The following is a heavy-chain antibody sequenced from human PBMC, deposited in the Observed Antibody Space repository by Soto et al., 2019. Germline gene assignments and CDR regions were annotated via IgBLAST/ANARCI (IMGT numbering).Heavy chain of an antibody. D-gene: IGHD4-17*01. Sequence: PGGSLRLSCAASGLIFSDYAMSWVRQAPGKGLEWVSAISGSGGSTYYADSVKGRFTISRDNSKNTLYLQMNSLRAEDTAVYYCAKESYGDYRHNWFDPWGQGTLVTVSS. CDR1: GLIFSDYA. J-gene: IGHJ5*02. CDR3: AKESYGDYRHNWFDP. V-gene: IGHV3-23*01. CDR2: ISGSGGST.